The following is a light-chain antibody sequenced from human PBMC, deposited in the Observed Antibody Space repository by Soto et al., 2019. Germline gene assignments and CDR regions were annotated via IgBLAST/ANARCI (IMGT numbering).Light chain of an antibody. CDR2: GAS. CDR3: QQYTARPPWT. J-gene: IGKJ1*01. V-gene: IGKV3-15*01. Sequence: EIVMTQSPVTLSVSPGERATLSCRASHHVATNLAWYQQKPGQPPRLLIYGASTRATGVSARFSGSGSGTEFTLTISSLQCEDFAVYYCQQYTARPPWTFGQGTRV. CDR1: HHVATN.